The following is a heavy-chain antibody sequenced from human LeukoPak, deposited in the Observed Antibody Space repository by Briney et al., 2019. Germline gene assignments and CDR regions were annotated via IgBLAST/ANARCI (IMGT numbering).Heavy chain of an antibody. CDR2: ISGSGGTT. Sequence: GGSLRLSCAASGFTFSYYVMSWVRQTPGKGLKWVSTISGSGGTTYYADSVKGRFTISRDNSKNTLYLQMNSLRAEDTAVYYCARDHLIVGTTPPDYWGQGTLVIVSS. D-gene: IGHD1-26*01. V-gene: IGHV3-23*01. CDR3: ARDHLIVGTTPPDY. J-gene: IGHJ4*02. CDR1: GFTFSYYV.